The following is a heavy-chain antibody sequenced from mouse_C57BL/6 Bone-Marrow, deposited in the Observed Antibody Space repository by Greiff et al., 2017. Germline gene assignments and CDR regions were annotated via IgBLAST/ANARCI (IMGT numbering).Heavy chain of an antibody. CDR1: GYAFTNYL. CDR3: ARYYYGSYWYFDV. Sequence: QVQLQQSGAELVRPGTSVKVSCNASGYAFTNYLIEWVKQRPGQGLEWIGVINPGSGGTNYNEKFKGKATLTADKSSSTAYMQLSSLSSEDSAVYFCARYYYGSYWYFDVCGTEGTGTASS. D-gene: IGHD1-1*01. J-gene: IGHJ1*03. V-gene: IGHV1-54*01. CDR2: INPGSGGT.